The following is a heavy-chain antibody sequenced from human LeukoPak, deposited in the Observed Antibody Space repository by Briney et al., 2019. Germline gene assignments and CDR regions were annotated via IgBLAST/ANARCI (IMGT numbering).Heavy chain of an antibody. CDR3: ARDVAHRTVPPS. CDR1: GFTFSSYG. J-gene: IGHJ4*02. V-gene: IGHV3-48*04. D-gene: IGHD6-6*01. CDR2: ISSSGSTI. Sequence: GGSLRLSCAASGFTFSSYGMHWVRQAPGKGLEWVSYISSSGSTIYYADSVKGRFTISRDNAKNSLYLQMNSLRAEDTAVYYCARDVAHRTVPPSWGQGTLVTVSS.